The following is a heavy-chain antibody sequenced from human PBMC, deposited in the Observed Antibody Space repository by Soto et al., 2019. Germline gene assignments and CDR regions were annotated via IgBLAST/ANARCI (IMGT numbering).Heavy chain of an antibody. V-gene: IGHV3-30*18. CDR1: GFTFSSYG. CDR2: ISYDGSNK. Sequence: QVQLVESGGGVVQRGRSLRLSCAASGFTFSSYGMHWVRQAPGKGLEWVAVISYDGSNKYYADSVKGRFTISRDNSKNTLYLQMNSLRAEDTAVYYCAKASDYWGQGTLVTVSS. J-gene: IGHJ4*02. CDR3: AKASDY.